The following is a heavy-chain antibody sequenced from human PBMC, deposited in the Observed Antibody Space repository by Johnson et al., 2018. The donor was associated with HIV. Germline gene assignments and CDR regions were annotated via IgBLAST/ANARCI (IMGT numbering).Heavy chain of an antibody. D-gene: IGHD3-16*01. Sequence: VQLVESGGGVVRPGGSLRLSCAASGFDFDDYGMGWVRQVPGKGLEWVSGINWNGDSIDYLDSVKGRFTISRDNAKNSLYLQMNSLRAEDTALYYCTKAEGGRIPDTFDIWGQGTMVTVSS. CDR2: INWNGDSI. J-gene: IGHJ3*02. CDR3: TKAEGGRIPDTFDI. V-gene: IGHV3-20*04. CDR1: GFDFDDYG.